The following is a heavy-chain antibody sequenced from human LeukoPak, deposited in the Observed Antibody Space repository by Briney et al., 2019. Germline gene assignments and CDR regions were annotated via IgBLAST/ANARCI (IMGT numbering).Heavy chain of an antibody. V-gene: IGHV1-69*01. CDR3: ARGDDYVWGSYRYFDY. CDR2: IIPIFGTA. D-gene: IGHD3-16*02. J-gene: IGHJ4*02. Sequence: SVKVSCKASGGTFSSYAISWVRRAPGQGLEWMGGIIPIFGTATYAQKFQGRVTITADESTSTAYMELSSLRSEDTAVYYCARGDDYVWGSYRYFDYWGQGTLVTVSS. CDR1: GGTFSSYA.